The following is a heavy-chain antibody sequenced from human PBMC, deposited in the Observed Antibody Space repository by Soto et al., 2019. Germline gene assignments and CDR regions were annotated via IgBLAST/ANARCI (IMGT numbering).Heavy chain of an antibody. J-gene: IGHJ4*02. CDR3: AILGIAAAGTWGGDY. CDR2: IDPSDSYT. V-gene: IGHV5-10-1*01. Sequence: PGESLKISCKGSGYSFTSYWISWVRQMPGKGLEWMGRIDPSDSYTNYSPSFQGHVTISADKSISTAYLQWSSLKASDTAMYYCAILGIAAAGTWGGDYWGQGTLVTVSS. CDR1: GYSFTSYW. D-gene: IGHD6-13*01.